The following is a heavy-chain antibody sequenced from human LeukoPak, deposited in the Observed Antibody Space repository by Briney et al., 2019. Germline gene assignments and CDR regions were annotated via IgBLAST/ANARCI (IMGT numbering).Heavy chain of an antibody. J-gene: IGHJ4*02. CDR2: IASKTDGGAT. CDR3: TTGIRGD. D-gene: IGHD3-10*01. V-gene: IGHV3-15*04. Sequence: GGSLRLSCAASGFTFSSYSMNWVRQAPGEGLDWVGRIASKTDGGATDYAAPVKGRFTISRDDSKNTLNLQMNSLKTEDTAVYYCTTGIRGDWGQGTLVTVSS. CDR1: GFTFSSYS.